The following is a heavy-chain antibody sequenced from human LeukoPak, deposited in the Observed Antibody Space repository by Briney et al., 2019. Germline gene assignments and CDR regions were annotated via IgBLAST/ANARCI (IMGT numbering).Heavy chain of an antibody. CDR3: AREGPYCSSTSCRYNWFDP. CDR1: GGTFSSYA. V-gene: IGHV1-69*13. D-gene: IGHD2-2*01. Sequence: SVKVPCKASGGTFSSYAISWVRQAPGQGLEWMGGIIPIFGTANYAQKFQGRVTITADESTSTAYMELSSLRSEDTAVYYCAREGPYCSSTSCRYNWFDPWGQGTLVTVSS. J-gene: IGHJ5*02. CDR2: IIPIFGTA.